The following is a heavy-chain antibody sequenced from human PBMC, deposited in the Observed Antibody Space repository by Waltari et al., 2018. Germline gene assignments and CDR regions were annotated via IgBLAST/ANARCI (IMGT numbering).Heavy chain of an antibody. Sequence: EVQLVESGGGLVQPGGSLRLSCAASGFTFSSYWMHWVRQAPGKGLVSVSRINSDGSTTGYADSVKGRFTISRDNTKNTLSLQMNSLRDEDTAVYYCAVYLRSSPFDPWGQGTLVTVSS. J-gene: IGHJ5*02. D-gene: IGHD5-12*01. CDR3: AVYLRSSPFDP. CDR2: INSDGSTT. V-gene: IGHV3-74*01. CDR1: GFTFSSYW.